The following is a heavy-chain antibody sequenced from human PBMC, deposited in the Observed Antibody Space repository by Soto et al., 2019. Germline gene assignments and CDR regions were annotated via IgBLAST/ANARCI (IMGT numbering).Heavy chain of an antibody. CDR2: INHSGST. V-gene: IGHV4-34*01. J-gene: IGHJ4*02. CDR3: ARRTANYDFWSGLTAYIDY. D-gene: IGHD3-3*01. CDR1: GGSFSGYY. Sequence: SETLSLTCAVYGGSFSGYYWSWIRQPPGKGLEWIGEINHSGSTNYNPSLKSRVTISVDTSKNQFSLKLSSVTAADTAVYYCARRTANYDFWSGLTAYIDYWGQGTLVTVSS.